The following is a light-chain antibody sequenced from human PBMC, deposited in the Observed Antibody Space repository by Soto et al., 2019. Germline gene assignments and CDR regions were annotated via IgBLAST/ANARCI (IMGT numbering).Light chain of an antibody. CDR3: QQYESYSYT. J-gene: IGKJ2*01. CDR1: QSISNW. Sequence: DIQMTQSPSTLSASVGDRVTITCRASQSISNWLAWYQQKPGKAPYLLIQKASSLESGVPSRFSGSGSGTEFTLTISSLQPDDFATYYCQQYESYSYTFGQGTKLEIK. CDR2: KAS. V-gene: IGKV1-5*03.